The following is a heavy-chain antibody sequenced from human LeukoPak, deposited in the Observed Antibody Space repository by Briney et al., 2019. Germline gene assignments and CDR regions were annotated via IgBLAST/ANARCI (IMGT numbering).Heavy chain of an antibody. D-gene: IGHD3-16*01. J-gene: IGHJ4*02. V-gene: IGHV1-46*01. CDR2: ISPSGGST. Sequence: ASVKVSCKASGYTFTSYYMHWVRQAPGQGLEWMGIISPSGGSTSYAQKFQGGVTMTRDTSTSTVYMELSSLRSGDTAVYYCAREPSYDYVWGSYGVDYWGQGTLVTVSS. CDR1: GYTFTSYY. CDR3: AREPSYDYVWGSYGVDY.